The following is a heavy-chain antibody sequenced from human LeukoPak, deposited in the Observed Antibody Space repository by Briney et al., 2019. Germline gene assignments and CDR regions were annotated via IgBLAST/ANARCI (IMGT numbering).Heavy chain of an antibody. CDR3: ARVRGDFETD. CDR1: GGSVSSYY. Sequence: SETLSLTCSVSGGSVSSYYWTWIRQPPGKGLEWIGYRYYSGSTTYNPSLKSRVTISVDTSKSQFSLKLISVTAADTAIYYCARVRGDFETDWGQGTLVTVSS. D-gene: IGHD3-16*01. CDR2: RYYSGST. V-gene: IGHV4-59*02. J-gene: IGHJ1*01.